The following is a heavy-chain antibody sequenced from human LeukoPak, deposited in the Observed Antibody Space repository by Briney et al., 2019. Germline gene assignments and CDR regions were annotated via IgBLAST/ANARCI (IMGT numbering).Heavy chain of an antibody. Sequence: GRSLRLSCAASGFTFSSYAMHWVRQAPGKGLEWVAVISYDGSNKYYADSVKGRFTISRDNSKNTLYLQMNSLRAEDTAVYYCARDRGPKGVTIFQKWGQGTLVTVSS. CDR1: GFTFSSYA. J-gene: IGHJ1*01. CDR3: ARDRGPKGVTIFQK. V-gene: IGHV3-30-3*01. CDR2: ISYDGSNK. D-gene: IGHD3-3*01.